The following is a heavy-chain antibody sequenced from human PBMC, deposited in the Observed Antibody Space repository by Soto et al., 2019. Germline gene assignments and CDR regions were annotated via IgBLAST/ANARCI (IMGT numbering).Heavy chain of an antibody. J-gene: IGHJ4*02. CDR2: ISNSGGST. CDR3: ANHRGFLVTQYFFDY. Sequence: EVQLLDSGGGLAQPGGSLRLSCAASGFTFKNYAMSWVRQAPGKGLEWVSSISNSGGSTYYADSVQGRFTISRDNSKNTRSLQMNSLRAEDTAIYYCANHRGFLVTQYFFDYWGQGTLVTVSS. D-gene: IGHD2-21*02. V-gene: IGHV3-23*01. CDR1: GFTFKNYA.